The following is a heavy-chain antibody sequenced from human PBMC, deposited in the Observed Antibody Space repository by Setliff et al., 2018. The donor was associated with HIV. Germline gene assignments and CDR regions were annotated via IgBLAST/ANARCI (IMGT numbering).Heavy chain of an antibody. CDR1: GITFSSYW. CDR2: IKQDGSEK. Sequence: GSLRLSCVASGITFSSYWIVWVRQAPGKGLEWVANIKQDGSEKYYVDSVTGRFTISRDNAKNSLYLQMNSLRAEDTAVYYCARDPGSGWYVNRYLDYWGQGTLVTVSS. D-gene: IGHD6-19*01. V-gene: IGHV3-7*01. J-gene: IGHJ4*02. CDR3: ARDPGSGWYVNRYLDY.